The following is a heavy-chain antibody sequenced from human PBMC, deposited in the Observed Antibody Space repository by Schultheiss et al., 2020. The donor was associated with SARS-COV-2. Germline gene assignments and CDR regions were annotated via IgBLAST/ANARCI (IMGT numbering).Heavy chain of an antibody. CDR3: ASAHPYCSGGSCYYYYGMDV. Sequence: SETLSLTCTVSGGSISSYYWSWIRQPPGKGLEWIGYIYYSGSTNYNPSLKSRVTISVDKSKNQFSLKLSSVTAADTAVYYCASAHPYCSGGSCYYYYGMDVWGQGTTVTVSS. CDR1: GGSISSYY. D-gene: IGHD2-15*01. V-gene: IGHV4-59*01. J-gene: IGHJ6*02. CDR2: IYYSGST.